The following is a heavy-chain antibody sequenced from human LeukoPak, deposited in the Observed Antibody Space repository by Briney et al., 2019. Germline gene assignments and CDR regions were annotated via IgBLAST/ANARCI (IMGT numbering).Heavy chain of an antibody. J-gene: IGHJ4*02. CDR3: AGARRDYGRSFDY. V-gene: IGHV4-34*01. CDR1: GGSLCGYY. D-gene: IGHD4-17*01. CDR2: INHSGST. Sequence: SETLSLTCAVSGGSLCGYYWTWIRQPPGKGLEWIGEINHSGSTNYNPSLKSRVTISVATSRKQYFLRLSSVTAADTAMYYCAGARRDYGRSFDYWGQGTLVTVSS.